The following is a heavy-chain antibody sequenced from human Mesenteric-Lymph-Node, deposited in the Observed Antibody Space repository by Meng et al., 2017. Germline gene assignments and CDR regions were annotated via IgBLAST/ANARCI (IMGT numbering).Heavy chain of an antibody. J-gene: IGHJ4*02. Sequence: GESLKISCTASGFTFSTSPMHWVRQAPGKGLEWVAVISVEGTWTYLADSVKGRFTISRHNSNNTLSLQMNSLRDEDTAVYYCARDRAVAGYFDYWGQGTLVTVSS. CDR1: GFTFSTSP. V-gene: IGHV3-30*01. CDR3: ARDRAVAGYFDY. CDR2: ISVEGTWT. D-gene: IGHD6-19*01.